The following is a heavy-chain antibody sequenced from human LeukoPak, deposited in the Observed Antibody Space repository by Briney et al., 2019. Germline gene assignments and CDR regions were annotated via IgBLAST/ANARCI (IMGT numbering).Heavy chain of an antibody. CDR2: IKEDGSEQ. CDR3: ARRNVVVGGLDY. D-gene: IGHD2-21*01. CDR1: GLTFSKSW. J-gene: IGHJ4*02. V-gene: IGHV3-7*01. Sequence: GGSLRLSCAASGLTFSKSWMSWVRQAPGQGLEWVAAIKEDGSEQDYVDSVKGRFTISRDNAKNSLYLQMNSLRAEDTAVYYCARRNVVVGGLDYWGQGTLVTVSA.